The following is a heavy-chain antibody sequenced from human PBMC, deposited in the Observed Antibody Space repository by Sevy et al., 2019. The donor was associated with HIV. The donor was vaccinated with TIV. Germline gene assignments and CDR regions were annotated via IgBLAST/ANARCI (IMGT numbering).Heavy chain of an antibody. CDR1: GFTFSSYS. V-gene: IGHV3-48*02. D-gene: IGHD3-10*01. CDR3: ARDREEYYGSGSYYSPPLYYYGMDV. CDR2: ISSSSSTI. Sequence: GGSLTLSCAASGFTFSSYSMNWVRHAPGKGLEWVSYISSSSSTIYYADSVKGRFTISRDNAKNSLYLQMNSLRDEDTAVYYWARDREEYYGSGSYYSPPLYYYGMDVWGQGTTVTVSS. J-gene: IGHJ6*02.